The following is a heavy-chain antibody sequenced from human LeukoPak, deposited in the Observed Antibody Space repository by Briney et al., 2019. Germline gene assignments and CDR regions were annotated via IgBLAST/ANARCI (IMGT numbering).Heavy chain of an antibody. CDR3: ARRFVSRYSGYDWSYYYYGMDV. D-gene: IGHD5-12*01. J-gene: IGHJ6*02. Sequence: ASVKVSCKASGYTFTSYYMHWVRQAPGQGLEWMGIINPSGGSTSYAQKFQGRVTMTRDTSTSTVYMELSSLRSEDTAVYYCARRFVSRYSGYDWSYYYYGMDVWGQGTTVTVSS. CDR2: INPSGGST. CDR1: GYTFTSYY. V-gene: IGHV1-46*01.